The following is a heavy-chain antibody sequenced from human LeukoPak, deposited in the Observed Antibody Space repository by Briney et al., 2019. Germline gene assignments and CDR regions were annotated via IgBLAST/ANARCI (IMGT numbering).Heavy chain of an antibody. J-gene: IGHJ4*02. CDR1: GFIFSNAR. Sequence: PGGSLRLSCAASGFIFSNARMTWVRQAPGRGLEWVGLLKSRYDGGTIDYAAPVKGRFAMSRDDSKSTLYLQMDSLKSEDTAVYFCTTIHRGRYCNIWGQGTLVTVSS. D-gene: IGHD1-26*01. V-gene: IGHV3-15*01. CDR2: LKSRYDGGTI. CDR3: TTIHRGRYCNI.